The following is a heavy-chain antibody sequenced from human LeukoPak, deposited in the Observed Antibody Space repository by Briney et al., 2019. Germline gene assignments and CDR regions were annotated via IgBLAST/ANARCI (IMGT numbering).Heavy chain of an antibody. V-gene: IGHV1-46*01. CDR2: INPSGGST. Sequence: ASVKVSCKASGYTFTSYYMHWVRQAPGQGLEWMGIINPSGGSTSYAQKFQGRVTMTRDMSTSTVYMELSSLRSEDTAVYYCARASSYYGSGSYPPYFDYWGRGTLVTVSS. D-gene: IGHD3-10*01. J-gene: IGHJ4*02. CDR1: GYTFTSYY. CDR3: ARASSYYGSGSYPPYFDY.